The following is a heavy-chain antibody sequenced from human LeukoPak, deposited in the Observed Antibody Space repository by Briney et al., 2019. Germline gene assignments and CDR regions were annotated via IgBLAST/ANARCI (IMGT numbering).Heavy chain of an antibody. CDR1: RFDFSGFY. CDR2: IRSKASSYTT. D-gene: IGHD6-19*01. V-gene: IGHV3-73*01. Sequence: GGSLRLSCAASRFDFSGFYMHWVRQASGRGLEWAGLIRSKASSYTTVYAASVKGRFTISRDNSKDTLYLQMNSLRAEDTAVYYCAKGGWLDYWGQGTLVTVSS. CDR3: AKGGWLDY. J-gene: IGHJ4*02.